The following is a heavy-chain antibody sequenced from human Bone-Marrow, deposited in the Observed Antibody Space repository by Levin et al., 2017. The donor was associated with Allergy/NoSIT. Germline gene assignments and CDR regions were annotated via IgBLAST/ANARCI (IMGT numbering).Heavy chain of an antibody. J-gene: IGHJ5*02. V-gene: IGHV4-59*01. Sequence: GALRLSCTVSGGSMKNYYWSWIRQPPGKGLELIGYIYFSGTTYYNPSLESRLTISVDTSKNQFSLNLSSVTAADTAIYYCARVGITHNWFDPWGQGTLVTVSS. CDR1: GGSMKNYY. D-gene: IGHD1-14*01. CDR2: IYFSGTT. CDR3: ARVGITHNWFDP.